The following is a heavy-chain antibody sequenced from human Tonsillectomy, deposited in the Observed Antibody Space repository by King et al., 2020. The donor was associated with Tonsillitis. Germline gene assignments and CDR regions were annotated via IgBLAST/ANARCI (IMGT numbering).Heavy chain of an antibody. Sequence: QLVQSGAEVKKPGASVKVSCKVSGYTLTELSMHWVRQAPGKGLEWMGGFDPEDGETIYAQKFQGRVTMTEDTSTDTAYMELSSLISEDTAVYYCATPPPYSSGWSNKYYFDYWGQGTLVTVSS. D-gene: IGHD6-19*01. CDR3: ATPPPYSSGWSNKYYFDY. V-gene: IGHV1-24*01. CDR1: GYTLTELS. CDR2: FDPEDGET. J-gene: IGHJ4*02.